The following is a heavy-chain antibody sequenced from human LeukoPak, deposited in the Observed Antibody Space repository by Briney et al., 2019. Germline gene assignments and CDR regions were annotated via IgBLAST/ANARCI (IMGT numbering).Heavy chain of an antibody. CDR3: AKVKSNLTLIGA. CDR2: ISGVGDIA. V-gene: IGHV3-23*01. D-gene: IGHD2-8*01. Sequence: GGSLRLSCAASGFLFSRCAMSWVRQAPGKGLEWVSSISGVGDIAHYAESVKGRFTISRDNSGNTLYVQMDSLRAEDTAVYYCAKVKSNLTLIGAWGQGTLVTVSS. J-gene: IGHJ5*02. CDR1: GFLFSRCA.